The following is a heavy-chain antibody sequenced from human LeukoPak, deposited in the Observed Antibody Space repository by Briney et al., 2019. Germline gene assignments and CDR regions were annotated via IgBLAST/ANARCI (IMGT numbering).Heavy chain of an antibody. D-gene: IGHD4-17*01. V-gene: IGHV3-23*01. CDR3: ARDYADYVGYFFFDY. CDR2: ISGGGETT. Sequence: GGSLRPACAASGFTFNNYAMNWVRQAPGKGLEWVSSISGGGETTYYADSAKGRFTISRDNSQNTLYLQMNSLRAEDTAVYYCARDYADYVGYFFFDYWGQGTLVTVSS. J-gene: IGHJ4*02. CDR1: GFTFNNYA.